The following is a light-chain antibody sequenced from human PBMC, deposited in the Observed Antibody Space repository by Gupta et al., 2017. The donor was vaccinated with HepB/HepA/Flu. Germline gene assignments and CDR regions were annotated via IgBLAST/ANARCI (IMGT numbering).Light chain of an antibody. CDR1: QDISNY. J-gene: IGKJ4*01. CDR2: DAS. Sequence: DIQMTQSPSLLFPSVGDRVTITCQASQDISNYLNWYQQKPGKAPKLLIYDASNLETGVPSRFSGSGSGTDFTFTISSLQPEDIATYYCQQYDNLPLTFGGGTKVEIK. V-gene: IGKV1-33*01. CDR3: QQYDNLPLT.